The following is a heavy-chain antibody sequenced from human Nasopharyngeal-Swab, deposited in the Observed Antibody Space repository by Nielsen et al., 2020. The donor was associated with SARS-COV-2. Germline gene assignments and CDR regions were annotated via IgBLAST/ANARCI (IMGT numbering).Heavy chain of an antibody. CDR2: IYYSGST. V-gene: IGHV4-31*01. Sequence: SETLSLTCTVSGGSISSCGYYWSWIRQHPGKGLEWIGYIYYSGSTYYNPSLKSLVTISVDTSKNQFSLRLSSVTAADTALYYCARSSITGWSRFDSWGQGTLVTVSS. CDR3: ARSSITGWSRFDS. CDR1: GGSISSCGYY. J-gene: IGHJ4*02. D-gene: IGHD6-19*01.